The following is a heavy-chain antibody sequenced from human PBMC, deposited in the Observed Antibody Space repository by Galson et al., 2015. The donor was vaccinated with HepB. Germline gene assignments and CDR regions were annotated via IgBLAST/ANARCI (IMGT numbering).Heavy chain of an antibody. CDR1: GYTFTNYA. V-gene: IGHV1-18*01. Sequence: SVKVSCKASGYTFTNYAISWVRQAPGQGLEWMGWITTYNAHTNYAQKLQGRVTMTTDTSTSTAYMELRSLRSDDTAVYYCARGNYVDYWGQGTLVTVSS. CDR3: ARGNYVDY. J-gene: IGHJ4*02. CDR2: ITTYNAHT.